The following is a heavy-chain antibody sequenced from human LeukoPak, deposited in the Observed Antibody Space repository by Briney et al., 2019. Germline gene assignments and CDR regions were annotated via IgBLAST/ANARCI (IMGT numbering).Heavy chain of an antibody. CDR1: GFTVSSNY. CDR3: ARQQSAGAFDY. D-gene: IGHD3-10*01. V-gene: IGHV4-39*01. J-gene: IGHJ4*02. CDR2: IYYSGST. Sequence: SGGSLRLSCAASGFTVSSNYMSWVRQAPGKGLEWIGSIYYSGSTYYNPSLKSRVTISVDTSKNQFSLKLSSVTAADTAVYYCARQQSAGAFDYWGQGTLVTVSS.